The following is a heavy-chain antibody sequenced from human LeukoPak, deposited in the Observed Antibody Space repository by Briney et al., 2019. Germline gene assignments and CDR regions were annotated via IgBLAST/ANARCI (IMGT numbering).Heavy chain of an antibody. D-gene: IGHD2-2*01. CDR3: TGGTNDCTSTKSPPGSWFHP. CDR2: IDHSGST. CDR1: GGSSGVYF. Sequence: SGTLSLTFAVYGGSSGVYFGGWILQPPGEGLGRLGEIDHSGSTNYNPSLKSRVTISLDTSKPQFSLRLSSVTAADSALCWSTGGTNDCTSTKSPPGSWFHPWGQGTLVTVSS. V-gene: IGHV4-34*03. J-gene: IGHJ5*02.